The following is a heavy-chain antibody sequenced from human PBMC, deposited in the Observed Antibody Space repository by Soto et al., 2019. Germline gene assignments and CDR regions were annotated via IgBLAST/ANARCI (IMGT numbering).Heavy chain of an antibody. V-gene: IGHV4-39*01. CDR2: IYYSGST. Sequence: SETLSLTCTVSGGSISSSRYYWGWIRQPPWKGLEWIGSIYYSGSTYYNPSLKSRVTISVDTSNNQFSLKLSSVTAADTAVYYFARAHFKLLWFGESINHYGMDVWGQGTTVTVSS. D-gene: IGHD3-10*01. CDR3: ARAHFKLLWFGESINHYGMDV. CDR1: GGSISSSRYY. J-gene: IGHJ6*02.